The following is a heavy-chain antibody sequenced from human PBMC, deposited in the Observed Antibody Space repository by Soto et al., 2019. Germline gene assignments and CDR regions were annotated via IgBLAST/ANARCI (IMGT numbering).Heavy chain of an antibody. CDR3: TRPAGHYGVPPKGGVFYTYYMDV. D-gene: IGHD3-3*01. Sequence: EVQLVESGGDLVQPGGSLKLSCAASGFTFSGSAIHWVRQASGKGLEWLGRIRGKANNYAATYGASVKGRITMSRDDSQDTAYLQINSLRTEDTAVYYCTRPAGHYGVPPKGGVFYTYYMDVWGKGTTVTVSS. J-gene: IGHJ6*03. CDR2: IRGKANNYAA. V-gene: IGHV3-73*01. CDR1: GFTFSGSA.